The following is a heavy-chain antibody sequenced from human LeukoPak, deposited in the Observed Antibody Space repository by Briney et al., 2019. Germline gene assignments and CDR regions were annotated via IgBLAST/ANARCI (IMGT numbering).Heavy chain of an antibody. Sequence: ASVKVSCKVSGYTFTDYYMHWVQQAPGKGHEWMGPVDPEDGETIYAEKFQGRVTITADTPTDTAYMELSSLRSEDTAVYYCATTDSSGYIEAFDIWGQGTMVTVSS. CDR2: VDPEDGET. CDR3: ATTDSSGYIEAFDI. J-gene: IGHJ3*02. CDR1: GYTFTDYY. D-gene: IGHD3-22*01. V-gene: IGHV1-69-2*01.